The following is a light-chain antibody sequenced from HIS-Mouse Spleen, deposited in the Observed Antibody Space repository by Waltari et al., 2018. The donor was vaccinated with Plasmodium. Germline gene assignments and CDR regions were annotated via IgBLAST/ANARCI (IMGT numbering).Light chain of an antibody. J-gene: IGLJ1*01. Sequence: SYELTQPPSVSVSPGQTASITCSGDKLGDKYACWYQQKPGQSPVLVIYQDSKRPSGMPWRFSGSNSGNTATLTISGTQAMDEADYYCQAWDSSTDYVFGTGTKVTVL. CDR2: QDS. CDR1: KLGDKY. V-gene: IGLV3-1*01. CDR3: QAWDSSTDYV.